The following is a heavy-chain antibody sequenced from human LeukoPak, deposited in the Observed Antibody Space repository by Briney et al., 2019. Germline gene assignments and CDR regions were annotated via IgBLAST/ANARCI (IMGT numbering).Heavy chain of an antibody. D-gene: IGHD1-1*01. V-gene: IGHV3-30*02. CDR2: IWYDGTNK. CDR1: GFTFSNYG. J-gene: IGHJ4*02. CDR3: AKDRGGTNFDY. Sequence: GGSLRLSCAASGFTFSNYGMHWVRQAPGKGLEWVAFIWYDGTNKYYADSVKGRFTISRDNSKNTLSLQMNSPRAEDTAVFYCAKDRGGTNFDYWGQGTLVTVSS.